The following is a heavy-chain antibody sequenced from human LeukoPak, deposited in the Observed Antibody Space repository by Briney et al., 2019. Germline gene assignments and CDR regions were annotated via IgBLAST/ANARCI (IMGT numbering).Heavy chain of an antibody. CDR1: GITFSRYW. CDR3: ARDADFEY. V-gene: IGHV3-7*04. CDR2: IKQDGSEK. J-gene: IGHJ4*02. Sequence: GSLRLSCAVSGITFSRYWMSWVRQAPGKGLEWVANIKQDGSEKNYVDSVKGRFTISRDNAKNSLYLQMNSLRAEDTAAYYCARDADFEYWGQGTLVTVSS.